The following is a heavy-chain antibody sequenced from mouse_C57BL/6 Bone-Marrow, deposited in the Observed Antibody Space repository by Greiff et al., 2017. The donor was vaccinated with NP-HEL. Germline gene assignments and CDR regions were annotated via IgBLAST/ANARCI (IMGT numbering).Heavy chain of an antibody. CDR2: IDPSDSET. J-gene: IGHJ4*01. V-gene: IGHV1-52*01. D-gene: IGHD3-3*01. CDR3: AGWGRAMDY. CDR1: GYTFTSYW. Sequence: QVKLQQPGAELVRPGSSVKLSCKASGYTFTSYWMHWVKQRPIQGLEWIGNIDPSDSETHYNQKFKDKATLTVDKSSSTAYMQLSSLTSEDSAVYYCAGWGRAMDYWGQGTSVTVSS.